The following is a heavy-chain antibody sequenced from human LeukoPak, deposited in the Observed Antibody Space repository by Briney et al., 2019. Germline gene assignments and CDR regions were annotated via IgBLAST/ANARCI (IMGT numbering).Heavy chain of an antibody. CDR2: IYYSGST. V-gene: IGHV4-59*01. J-gene: IGHJ4*02. CDR3: ARRSSSWYSKIDS. CDR1: GGSLSSYY. Sequence: SETLSLTCTVSGGSLSSYYWTWIRRPPGKGLEWIGYIYYSGSTNYNPSLKSRLTISVDTSKNQFSLKLSSVTAADTAVYYCARRSSSWYSKIDSWGQGTLVTVSS. D-gene: IGHD6-13*01.